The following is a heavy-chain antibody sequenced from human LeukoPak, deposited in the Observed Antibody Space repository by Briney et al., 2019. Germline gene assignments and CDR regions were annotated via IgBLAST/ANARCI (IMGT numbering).Heavy chain of an antibody. J-gene: IGHJ4*02. CDR3: AKDGYGTSDY. CDR1: GFTFHNYI. V-gene: IGHV3-23*01. CDR2: ISGGGDGT. Sequence: GGSLRLSCAASGFTFHNYIMNWVRRAPGKGLEWVSGISGGGDGTYYADSIKGRFTISRDNSKNTLFLQTNSLRAEDTAVYYCAKDGYGTSDYWGQGTLVTVSS. D-gene: IGHD2-2*03.